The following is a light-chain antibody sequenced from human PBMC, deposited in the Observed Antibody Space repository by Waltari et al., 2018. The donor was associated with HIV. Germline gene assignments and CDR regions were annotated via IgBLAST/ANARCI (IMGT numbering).Light chain of an antibody. Sequence: EIVMTQSPATLSVSPGERGTLSCRASQSVSSNLAWYQQKPGQAPRLLIYGASTRATGIPARFSGIGSGTDFTLTITSLQSEDFALYYCQQYNNWPPEWTFGQGTKVEIK. CDR1: QSVSSN. CDR2: GAS. V-gene: IGKV3-15*01. CDR3: QQYNNWPPEWT. J-gene: IGKJ1*01.